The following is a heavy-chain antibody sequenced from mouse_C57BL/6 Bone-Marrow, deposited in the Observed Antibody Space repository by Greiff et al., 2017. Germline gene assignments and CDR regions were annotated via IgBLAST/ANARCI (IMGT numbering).Heavy chain of an antibody. J-gene: IGHJ3*01. V-gene: IGHV1-81*01. D-gene: IGHD1-1*01. CDR1: GYTFTSYG. CDR2: IYPRSGNT. Sequence: VQLQQSGAELARPGASVKLSCKASGYTFTSYGISWVKQRTGQGLEWIGEIYPRSGNTYYNEKFKGKATLTADKSSSTAYMALRSLTSEDSAVYFCASPLYGSSPAWFAYWGQGTLVTVSA. CDR3: ASPLYGSSPAWFAY.